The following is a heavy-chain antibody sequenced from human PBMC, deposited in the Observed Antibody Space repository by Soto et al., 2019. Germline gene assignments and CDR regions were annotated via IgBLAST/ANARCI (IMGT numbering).Heavy chain of an antibody. CDR3: SRGDSFYGSGSYSPYGMDV. CDR1: GGSITSSSYY. Sequence: SETLSLTCTVSGGSITSSSYYWGWIRQPPGKGLEWIGSIYYSGNTNYNPSLKSRVTISVDTSKNQLSLKLSSVTAADTAAYFCSRGDSFYGSGSYSPYGMDVWGQGTTVTVSS. V-gene: IGHV4-39*07. D-gene: IGHD3-10*01. CDR2: IYYSGNT. J-gene: IGHJ6*02.